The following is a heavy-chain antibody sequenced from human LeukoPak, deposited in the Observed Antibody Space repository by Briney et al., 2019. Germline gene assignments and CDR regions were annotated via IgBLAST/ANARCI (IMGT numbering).Heavy chain of an antibody. CDR3: ARDILGGVADY. Sequence: ASVKVSCKASGYTFTGYFLHWVRQAPGQGLEWMGWINPNGGGTDYAQKFQGRVTVTRDTSISTAYMELSRLRSDDTAVYYCARDILGGVADYWGQGSLVTVSS. V-gene: IGHV1-2*02. J-gene: IGHJ4*02. D-gene: IGHD3-3*01. CDR2: INPNGGGT. CDR1: GYTFTGYF.